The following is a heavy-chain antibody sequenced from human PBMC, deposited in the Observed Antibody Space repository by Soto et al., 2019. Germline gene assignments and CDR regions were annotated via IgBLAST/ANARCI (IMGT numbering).Heavy chain of an antibody. J-gene: IGHJ4*02. CDR2: INDYGTTI. CDR1: GFNLGSYW. CDR3: ERGGLEPFDY. D-gene: IGHD1-1*01. V-gene: IGHV3-74*01. Sequence: EVQLVESGGGLVQPGGSLRLSCAASGFNLGSYWMHWVRQAPGKGLVWVSHINDYGTTINYAESVEGRFTISRDDAKSAVYLQMNNLRAEDTAVYYCERGGLEPFDYWGQGALVTVSS.